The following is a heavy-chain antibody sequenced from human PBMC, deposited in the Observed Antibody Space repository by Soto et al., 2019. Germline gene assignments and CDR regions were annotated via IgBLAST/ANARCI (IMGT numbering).Heavy chain of an antibody. CDR1: GGTFITYA. J-gene: IGHJ4*02. V-gene: IGHV1-69*01. Sequence: QVQLVQSGAEVKKPGSSVSVSCKASGGTFITYAISWVRQAPGEGLEWMGGIIPIFGTANYAQKSPARVTITADESTSTAYMELSRLRSEDTAVYCCAITSEVATTNNFDYLGQGPLVTVSS. CDR3: AITSEVATTNNFDY. CDR2: IIPIFGTA. D-gene: IGHD5-12*01.